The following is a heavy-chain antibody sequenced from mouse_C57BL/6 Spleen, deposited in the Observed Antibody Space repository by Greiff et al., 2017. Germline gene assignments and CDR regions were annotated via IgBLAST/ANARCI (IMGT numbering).Heavy chain of an antibody. CDR2: IDPEDGET. Sequence: VQLQQSGAELVKPGASVKLSCTASGFNIKDYYMHWVKQRTEQGLEWIGRIDPEDGETKYAPKFQGKATLTADQSSNTAYLQLSSLTSEDTAVYYCARSFYGNYGSYPMDYWGQGTSVTVSS. CDR1: GFNIKDYY. D-gene: IGHD2-10*01. CDR3: ARSFYGNYGSYPMDY. V-gene: IGHV14-2*01. J-gene: IGHJ4*01.